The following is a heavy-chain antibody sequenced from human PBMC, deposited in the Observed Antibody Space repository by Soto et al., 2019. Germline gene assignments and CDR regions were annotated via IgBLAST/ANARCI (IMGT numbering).Heavy chain of an antibody. V-gene: IGHV6-1*01. D-gene: IGHD6-13*01. CDR2: TYYRSKWYN. CDR3: VTTPASGSLDP. CDR1: GVSFSSNSAA. Sequence: SQPLSPTCSISGVSFSSNSAACNCIRQSPSRGLEWLGRTYYRSKWYNDYAVSVKSRITINPDTSKNQFSLQLNSVTPEDTAVYYRVTTPASGSLDPWAQGTLVTVSS. J-gene: IGHJ5*02.